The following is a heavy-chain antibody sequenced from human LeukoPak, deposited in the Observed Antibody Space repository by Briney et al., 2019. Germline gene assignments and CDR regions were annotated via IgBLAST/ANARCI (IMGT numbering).Heavy chain of an antibody. CDR1: GFTFSSYW. CDR3: AKGSAQWEIYDY. CDR2: IKQDGSEK. J-gene: IGHJ4*02. Sequence: GGSLRLSCVVSGFTFSSYWMSWVRQAPGKGLEWVANIKQDGSEKYYVDSVKGRLTISRDNAKNSLYLQMNSLRAEDTAIYYCAKGSAQWEIYDYWGQGTLVTVSS. V-gene: IGHV3-7*03. D-gene: IGHD1-26*01.